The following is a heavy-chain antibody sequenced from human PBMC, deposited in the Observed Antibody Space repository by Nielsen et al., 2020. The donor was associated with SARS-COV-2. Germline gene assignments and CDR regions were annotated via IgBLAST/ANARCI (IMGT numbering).Heavy chain of an antibody. CDR3: ARSRGCSATSCFFDY. V-gene: IGHV1-3*01. Sequence: ASVKVSCKASGYTFTSYAMHWVRQAPGQRLEWMGWINVGNGNTKYSQKFQGRVTFTRDTSASTAYMELSGLSSEDTAVYYCARSRGCSATSCFFDYWGQGALVTVSS. CDR1: GYTFTSYA. CDR2: INVGNGNT. D-gene: IGHD2-2*01. J-gene: IGHJ4*02.